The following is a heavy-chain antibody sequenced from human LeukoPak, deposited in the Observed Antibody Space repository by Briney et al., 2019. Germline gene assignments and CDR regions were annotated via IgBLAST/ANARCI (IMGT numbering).Heavy chain of an antibody. D-gene: IGHD5-24*01. V-gene: IGHV3-30-3*01. J-gene: IGHJ4*02. CDR1: GFTFSSYA. CDR2: ISYDGSNK. CDR3: AREGNYRQDFDY. Sequence: SGGSLRLSCAASGFTFSSYAMHWVRQAPGKGLEWVAVISYDGSNKYYADSVKGRFTISRDNSKNTLYLQMNSLRAEDTAVYYCAREGNYRQDFDYWGQGTLVTVSS.